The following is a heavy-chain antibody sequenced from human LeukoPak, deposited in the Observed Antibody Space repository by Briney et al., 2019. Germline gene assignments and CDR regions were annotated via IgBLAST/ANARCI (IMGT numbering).Heavy chain of an antibody. CDR1: GGTFSSYA. Sequence: ASVKVSCKASGGTFSSYAIGWVRQAPGQGLEWMGGIIPIFGTANYVQKFQGRVTITADESTSTAYMELSSLRSEDTAVYYCARDVYCSSTSCYEAADYGYFDYWGQGTLVTASS. CDR3: ARDVYCSSTSCYEAADYGYFDY. V-gene: IGHV1-69*13. D-gene: IGHD2-2*01. J-gene: IGHJ4*02. CDR2: IIPIFGTA.